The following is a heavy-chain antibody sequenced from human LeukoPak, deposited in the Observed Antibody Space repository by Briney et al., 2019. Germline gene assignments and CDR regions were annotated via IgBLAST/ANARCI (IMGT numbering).Heavy chain of an antibody. CDR2: ISAYNGNT. D-gene: IGHD6-13*01. J-gene: IGHJ5*02. Sequence: ASVKVSCKASGYTFTSYGISWVRQAPGQGLEWMGWISAYNGNTNYAQKLQGRVTMTTDTSTSTAYMELRSLRSDDTAVYYCAREWGGFIAAAANGYWFDPWGQGTLVTVSS. V-gene: IGHV1-18*01. CDR1: GYTFTSYG. CDR3: AREWGGFIAAAANGYWFDP.